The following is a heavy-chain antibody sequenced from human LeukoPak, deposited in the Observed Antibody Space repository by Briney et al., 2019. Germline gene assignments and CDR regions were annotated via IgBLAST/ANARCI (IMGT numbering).Heavy chain of an antibody. CDR3: ARQDYHGSGSLDY. J-gene: IGHJ4*02. V-gene: IGHV4-31*03. CDR2: IYNSGST. CDR1: GGSISSGGYY. D-gene: IGHD3-10*01. Sequence: SETLSLTRTVSGGSISSGGYYWTWIRQHPGKGLEWIGNIYNSGSTYYNPSLKSRVTISVDTSKNQFSLKLSSVTAADTAVYYCARQDYHGSGSLDYWGQGTLVTVSS.